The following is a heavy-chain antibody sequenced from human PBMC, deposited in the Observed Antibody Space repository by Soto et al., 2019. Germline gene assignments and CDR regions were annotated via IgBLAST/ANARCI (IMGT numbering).Heavy chain of an antibody. V-gene: IGHV3-23*01. D-gene: IGHD3-22*01. Sequence: GGSLRLSCAASGFTFSSYAMSWVRQSPGKGLEWVSAISGSGGSTYYADSVKGRFTISRDNSKNTLYLQMNSLRAEDTAVYYCAKDPPYYDSSGYYPGRNAFDIWGKGTMVTVS. CDR3: AKDPPYYDSSGYYPGRNAFDI. J-gene: IGHJ3*02. CDR2: ISGSGGST. CDR1: GFTFSSYA.